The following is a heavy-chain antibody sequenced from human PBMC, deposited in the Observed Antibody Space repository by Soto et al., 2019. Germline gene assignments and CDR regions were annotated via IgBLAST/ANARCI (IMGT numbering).Heavy chain of an antibody. CDR1: GFPFSNYA. V-gene: IGHV3-23*01. J-gene: IGHJ4*02. D-gene: IGHD3-22*01. Sequence: GGSLRLSCAASGFPFSNYALTWVRQAPGKGLEWVSAISGSGGSTYYADSVKGRFSISRDNSKNTVYLQMNSLRAEDTAVYYCAKGVGFGSSGHFDYWGQGTQVTVSS. CDR2: ISGSGGST. CDR3: AKGVGFGSSGHFDY.